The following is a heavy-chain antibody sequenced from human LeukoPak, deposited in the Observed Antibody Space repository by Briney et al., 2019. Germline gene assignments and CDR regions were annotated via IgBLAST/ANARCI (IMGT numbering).Heavy chain of an antibody. J-gene: IGHJ4*02. D-gene: IGHD5-18*01. CDR2: ILHDGSNK. Sequence: GGSLRLSCAASGLTFSSYAMHWVRQAPRKGLEWVAVILHDGSNKQYEASVKGRFTISRDNSKNTLYLQSISLRAEDTAVYYCATLSGDSHGYDYWGLGTLVTVSS. V-gene: IGHV3-30*03. CDR3: ATLSGDSHGYDY. CDR1: GLTFSSYA.